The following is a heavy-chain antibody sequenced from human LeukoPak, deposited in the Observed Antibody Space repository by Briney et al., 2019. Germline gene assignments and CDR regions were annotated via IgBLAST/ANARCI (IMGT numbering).Heavy chain of an antibody. CDR1: GGSISSYY. J-gene: IGHJ4*02. CDR2: IYYSGST. V-gene: IGHV4-59*01. D-gene: IGHD6-13*01. CDR3: ARSYTWYSSSWSFDY. Sequence: SETLSLTCTVSGGSISSYYWSWIRQPPGKGLEWIGYIYYSGSTNYNPSLKSRVTISVDTSKNQFSLKLSSVTAADTAVYYCARSYTWYSSSWSFDYWGQGTLVTVSS.